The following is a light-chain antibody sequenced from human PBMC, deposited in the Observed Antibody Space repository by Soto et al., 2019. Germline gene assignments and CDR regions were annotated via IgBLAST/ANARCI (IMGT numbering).Light chain of an antibody. V-gene: IGKV1-5*03. CDR1: QSINNW. CDR2: KTS. Sequence: DIQMTQSPSTLSASVGDRVTITCRASQSINNWLAWYQQKPGKAPKLLIYKTSDLESGVPSRFSGSGSGTEFSLTISSLQPDDFATYYCQQYTSFSLTFGGGTRVEVK. CDR3: QQYTSFSLT. J-gene: IGKJ4*01.